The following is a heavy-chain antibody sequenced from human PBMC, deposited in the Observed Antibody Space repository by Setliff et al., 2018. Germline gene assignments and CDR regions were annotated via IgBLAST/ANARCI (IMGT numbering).Heavy chain of an antibody. CDR1: GGTFSSYV. D-gene: IGHD3-10*01. J-gene: IGHJ4*02. CDR3: ATDLAIRGVQFDY. Sequence: ASVKVSCKASGGTFSSYVISWVREAPGQGLEWMGGIIPMFGTNYAKKFQGRFTITADTSIDTAYMELSSLTSEDTAVYYCATDLAIRGVQFDYWGRGTLVTVSS. V-gene: IGHV1-69*06. CDR2: IIPMFGT.